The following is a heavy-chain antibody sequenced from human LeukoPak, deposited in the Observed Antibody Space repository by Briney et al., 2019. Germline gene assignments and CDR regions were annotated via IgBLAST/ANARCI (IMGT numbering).Heavy chain of an antibody. CDR2: ITSGVGIT. CDR1: GXTFSNFG. CDR3: AKGDYYDFDY. V-gene: IGHV3-23*01. J-gene: IGHJ4*02. D-gene: IGHD3-10*01. Sequence: GGSLRLSCAASGXTFSNFGMNWVRQAPGKGLEWVSIITSGVGITYYADSVKGRFTISRDNSKNTLYLQMNSLRAEDTAVYYCAKGDYYDFDYWGQGTLVTVSS.